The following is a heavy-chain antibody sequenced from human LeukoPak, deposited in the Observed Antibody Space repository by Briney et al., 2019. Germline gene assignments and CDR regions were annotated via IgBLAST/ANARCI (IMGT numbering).Heavy chain of an antibody. J-gene: IGHJ6*02. CDR1: GFTFSYYG. Sequence: PGGSLRLSCAASGFTFSYYGMHWVRQAPGKGLEWVAGIQYDGSNKHYADSMKGRFTISRDNSKNTLYLQMNSLRAEDTAVYYCAKGSPVVAPNYYYYGMDVWGQGTTVTVSS. V-gene: IGHV3-30*02. CDR2: IQYDGSNK. CDR3: AKGSPVVAPNYYYYGMDV. D-gene: IGHD4-23*01.